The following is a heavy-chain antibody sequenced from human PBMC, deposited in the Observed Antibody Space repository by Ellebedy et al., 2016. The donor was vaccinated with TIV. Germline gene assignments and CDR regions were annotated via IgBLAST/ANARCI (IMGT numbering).Heavy chain of an antibody. D-gene: IGHD4-17*01. CDR2: IITIFGTA. CDR3: ASDTVTTWAFDY. V-gene: IGHV1-69*13. CDR1: GGTFSSYA. J-gene: IGHJ4*02. Sequence: AASVKVSCKASGGTFSSYAISWVRQAPGQGLEWMGGIITIFGTANYAQKFQGRVTITADESTSTAYMELSSLRSEDTAVYYCASDTVTTWAFDYWGQGTLVTVSS.